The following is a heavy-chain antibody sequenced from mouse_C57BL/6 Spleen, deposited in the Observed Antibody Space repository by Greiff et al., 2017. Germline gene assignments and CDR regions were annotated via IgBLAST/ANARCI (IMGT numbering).Heavy chain of an antibody. V-gene: IGHV1-69*01. D-gene: IGHD2-4*01. CDR3: ARGGLRRWAWFAY. Sequence: QVPLQQPGAELVMPGASVKLSCKASGYTFTSYWMNWVKQRPGQGLKWIGEIDPSDSSTNYNQKFKGKSTVTVDKSSSTAYMQLSSLTSEDSAVYYCARGGLRRWAWFAYWGQGTLVTVSA. CDR2: IDPSDSST. CDR1: GYTFTSYW. J-gene: IGHJ3*01.